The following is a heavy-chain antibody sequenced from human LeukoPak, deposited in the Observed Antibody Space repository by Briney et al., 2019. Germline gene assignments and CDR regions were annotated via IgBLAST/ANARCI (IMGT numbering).Heavy chain of an antibody. V-gene: IGHV1-69*05. CDR3: ARGAYGVYVTGFSFDY. CDR1: GGTFSSYA. J-gene: IGHJ4*02. D-gene: IGHD4-17*01. CDR2: IIPIFGTA. Sequence: SVKVSCKASGGTFSSYAISWVRQAPGQGLEWMGGIIPIFGTANYAQKFQGRVTITTDESTSTAYMELSSLRSEDTAVYYCARGAYGVYVTGFSFDYWGQGTLVTVSS.